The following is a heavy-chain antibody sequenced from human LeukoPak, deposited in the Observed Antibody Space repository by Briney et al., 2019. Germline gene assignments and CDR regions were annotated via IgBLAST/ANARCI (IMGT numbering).Heavy chain of an antibody. Sequence: GGSLRLSCAASGFTFSDYYMSWIRQAPGKGLEWVSSISSSSSYIYYADSVKGRFTISRDNAKNSLYLQMNSLRAEDTAVYYCARDSSGWYGGLYYFDYWGQGTLVTVSS. CDR1: GFTFSDYY. J-gene: IGHJ4*02. D-gene: IGHD6-19*01. CDR3: ARDSSGWYGGLYYFDY. CDR2: ISSSSSYI. V-gene: IGHV3-11*06.